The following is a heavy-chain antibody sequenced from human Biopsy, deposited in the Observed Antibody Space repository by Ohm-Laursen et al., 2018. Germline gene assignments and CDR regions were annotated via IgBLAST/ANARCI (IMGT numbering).Heavy chain of an antibody. CDR3: ARATNSTGWPYYYFYGMDV. Sequence: SDTLSLTCAVFGGSFSGYYWSWIRQPPGKGLEWIGEINHSGSTNNNPSLKSRVTISVDTSKNQFSLRLNSVTAADTAVYYCARATNSTGWPYYYFYGMDVWGQGTTVTVSS. J-gene: IGHJ6*02. V-gene: IGHV4-34*01. CDR1: GGSFSGYY. D-gene: IGHD2/OR15-2a*01. CDR2: INHSGST.